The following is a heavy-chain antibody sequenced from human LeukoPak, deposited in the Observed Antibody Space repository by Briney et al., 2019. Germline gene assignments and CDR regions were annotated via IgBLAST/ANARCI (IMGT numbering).Heavy chain of an antibody. CDR3: AKAFLNLEWLSWGTFDI. Sequence: PGGSLRLSCAASGFTFSSYAMNWVRQAPGKGLEWVSSISCSGGSTYYADSVKGRFTISRDNSKNTLYLQMTSLRAEDTAVYYCAKAFLNLEWLSWGTFDIWGQGTMVTVSP. CDR2: ISCSGGST. D-gene: IGHD3-3*01. V-gene: IGHV3-23*01. J-gene: IGHJ3*02. CDR1: GFTFSSYA.